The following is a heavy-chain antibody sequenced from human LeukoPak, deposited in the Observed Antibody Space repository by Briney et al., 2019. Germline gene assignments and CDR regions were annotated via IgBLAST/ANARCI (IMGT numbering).Heavy chain of an antibody. V-gene: IGHV4-39*02. Sequence: SETLSLTCTISGGSISSSSYYWGWIRQPPGKGLEWIGSIYYSGSTYYNPSLKSRVTISVDTSKNQFSLKLSSVTAADTAVYYCARDMYSSSWQYNWFDPWGQGTLVTVSP. CDR2: IYYSGST. CDR3: ARDMYSSSWQYNWFDP. J-gene: IGHJ5*02. D-gene: IGHD6-13*01. CDR1: GGSISSSSYY.